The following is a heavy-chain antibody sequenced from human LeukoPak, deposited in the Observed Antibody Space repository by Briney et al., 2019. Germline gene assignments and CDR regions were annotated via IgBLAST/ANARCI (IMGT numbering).Heavy chain of an antibody. CDR2: IYHSGST. CDR3: ARGLKGSYSFFDY. V-gene: IGHV4-38-2*01. J-gene: IGHJ4*02. Sequence: SETLSLTCAVSGYSISSGYYWGWIRQAPGKGLEWIGSIYHSGSTNYNPSLKSRVTISVDTSKNQFSLKLSSVTAADTAVYYCARGLKGSYSFFDYWGQGTLVTVSS. D-gene: IGHD3-10*01. CDR1: GYSISSGYY.